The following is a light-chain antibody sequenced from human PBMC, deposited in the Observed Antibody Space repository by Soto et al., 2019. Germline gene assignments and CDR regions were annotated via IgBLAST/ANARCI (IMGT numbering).Light chain of an antibody. V-gene: IGKV1-9*01. Sequence: DIQLTQSPSFLCAAVGDRVTITCRASQDINTSLAWYQQKPGKAPKLLIFAASTLQNGVPSRFSGSGSGTEFTVTITSLQSEDFATYYCQQRKSYPITFGQGTRLEIK. J-gene: IGKJ5*01. CDR3: QQRKSYPIT. CDR1: QDINTS. CDR2: AAS.